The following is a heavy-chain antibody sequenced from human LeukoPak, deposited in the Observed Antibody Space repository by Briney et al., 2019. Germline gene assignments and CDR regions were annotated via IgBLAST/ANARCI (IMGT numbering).Heavy chain of an antibody. D-gene: IGHD6-19*01. CDR2: ITGSGDST. CDR1: GFTFSSYA. CDR3: AKVHSSGWLFDY. Sequence: GGSLRLSCAASGFTFSSYAMSWVRQAPGKGLEWVSGITGSGDSTYYADSVKGRFTISRDNSKNTLYLQMNSLRAEDTAVYYCAKVHSSGWLFDYWGQGTLVTVSS. J-gene: IGHJ4*02. V-gene: IGHV3-23*01.